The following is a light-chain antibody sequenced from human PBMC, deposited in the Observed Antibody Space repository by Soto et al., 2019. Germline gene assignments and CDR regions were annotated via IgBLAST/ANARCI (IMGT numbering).Light chain of an antibody. CDR3: SSYTSISSLGV. CDR2: EVS. J-gene: IGLJ1*01. V-gene: IGLV2-14*01. Sequence: VLTQPASVSGSPGQSITISCTGTGSDVGSYKYVSWYQQHPGKAPKLIIFEVSNRPSGVSDRFSGSKSGNRASLTISGLQAEDEADYYCSSYTSISSLGVFGTGTKVTVL. CDR1: GSDVGSYKY.